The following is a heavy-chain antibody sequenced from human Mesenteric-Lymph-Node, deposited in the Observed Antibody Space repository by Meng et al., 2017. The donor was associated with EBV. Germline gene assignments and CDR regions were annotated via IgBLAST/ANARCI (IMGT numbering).Heavy chain of an antibody. V-gene: IGHV4-61*01. Sequence: QVQLQGAGPGLVKPSETLSPTCTVSGDSVSSTRCYWSWIRQPPGRGLEWIGYIFNSGSTNYNPSLRSRATISVDTSRNQFSLTLNSVTAADTAVYYCARVSGPYYSPWFDPWGQGSLVTVSS. J-gene: IGHJ5*02. CDR1: GDSVSSTRCY. D-gene: IGHD2/OR15-2a*01. CDR2: IFNSGST. CDR3: ARVSGPYYSPWFDP.